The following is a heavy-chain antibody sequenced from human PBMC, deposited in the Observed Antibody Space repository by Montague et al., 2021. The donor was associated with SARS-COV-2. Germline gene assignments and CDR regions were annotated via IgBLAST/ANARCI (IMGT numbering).Heavy chain of an antibody. CDR2: IYYSGST. J-gene: IGHJ3*02. V-gene: IGHV4-39*01. CDR3: ARHKRVWLQLLPIAFDI. D-gene: IGHD5-24*01. Sequence: SETLSLTCTVSGGSISSSSYYWGWIRQSPGKGLEWIGSIYYSGSTYYNPSLKSRVTISVDTSKNQFSLKLSSVTAADTAVYYCARHKRVWLQLLPIAFDIWGQGTMVTVSS. CDR1: GGSISSSSYY.